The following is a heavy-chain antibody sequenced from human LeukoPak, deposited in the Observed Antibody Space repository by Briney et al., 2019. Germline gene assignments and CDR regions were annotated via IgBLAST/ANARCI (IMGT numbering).Heavy chain of an antibody. Sequence: SETLSLTCAVYGGSFSDYYWSWIRQPPGKGLEWIGEINPRGSTNYSPSLKSRVTISVDTSKKQFSLKLSSVAAADTAVYFCARVGYRYVINDWSRTGLGAYPAKYYYHMDVWDKGTTVTVSS. V-gene: IGHV4-34*01. CDR3: ARVGYRYVINDWSRTGLGAYPAKYYYHMDV. J-gene: IGHJ6*03. CDR1: GGSFSDYY. CDR2: INPRGST. D-gene: IGHD5-18*01.